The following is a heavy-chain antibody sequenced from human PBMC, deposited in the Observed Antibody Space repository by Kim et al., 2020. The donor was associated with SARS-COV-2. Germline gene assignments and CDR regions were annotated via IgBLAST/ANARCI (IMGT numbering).Heavy chain of an antibody. Sequence: SETLSLTCAVYGGSFSGYYWSWIRQPPGKGLEWIGEINHSGSTNYNPSLKSRVTISVDTSKNQFSLKLSSVTAADTAVYYCARVANWNPPGYWGQGTLVTVSS. D-gene: IGHD1-1*01. J-gene: IGHJ4*02. CDR3: ARVANWNPPGY. CDR2: INHSGST. V-gene: IGHV4-34*01. CDR1: GGSFSGYY.